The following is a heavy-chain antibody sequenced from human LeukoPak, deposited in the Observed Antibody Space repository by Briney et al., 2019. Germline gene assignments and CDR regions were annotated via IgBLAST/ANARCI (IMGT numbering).Heavy chain of an antibody. D-gene: IGHD3-10*01. CDR3: ARGGYGSGSYSLDP. CDR2: IYYSGST. CDR1: GGSISSYY. V-gene: IGHV4-59*01. Sequence: SETLSLTCTVSGGSISSYYWSWIRQPPGKGLEWIGYIYYSGSTNCNPSLKSRVTISVDTSENQFSLKLSSVTAADTAVYYCARGGYGSGSYSLDPWGQGTLVTVSS. J-gene: IGHJ5*02.